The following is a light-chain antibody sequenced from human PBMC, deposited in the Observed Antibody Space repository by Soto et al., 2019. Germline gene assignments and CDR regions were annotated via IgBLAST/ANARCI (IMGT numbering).Light chain of an antibody. J-gene: IGLJ1*01. CDR2: GVT. V-gene: IGLV2-23*02. CDR1: SSDAGTYNL. Sequence: QSALTQPASVYGSPGQSITISFTGTSSDAGTYNLVSWYQQYPGKAPTLIIYGVTKRPSGVSDRFSGSKSGNTASLTISGLHAADEADYYCCSYVTSYVFGTGTKVTVL. CDR3: CSYVTSYV.